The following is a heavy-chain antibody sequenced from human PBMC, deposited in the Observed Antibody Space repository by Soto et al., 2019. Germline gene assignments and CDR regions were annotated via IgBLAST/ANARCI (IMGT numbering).Heavy chain of an antibody. CDR3: ASRPPGIAVVAATHPYYYYGMDV. CDR1: GGTFSSHA. D-gene: IGHD2-15*01. V-gene: IGHV1-69*06. Sequence: SVKVSCKASGGTFSSHAISWVRQAPGQGLEWMGGIIPIFGTANYAQKFQGRVTITADKSTSTAYMELSSLRSEDTAVYYCASRPPGIAVVAATHPYYYYGMDVWGQGTSVTVSS. J-gene: IGHJ6*02. CDR2: IIPIFGTA.